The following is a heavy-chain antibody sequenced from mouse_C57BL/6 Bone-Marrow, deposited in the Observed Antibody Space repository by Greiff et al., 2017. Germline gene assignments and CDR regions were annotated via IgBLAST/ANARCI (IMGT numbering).Heavy chain of an antibody. CDR2: IHPNSGST. Sequence: QVQLQQSGAELVKPGASVKLSCKASGYTFTSYWMHWVKQRPGQGLEWIGMIHPNSGSTNYNEKFKSKATLTVDKSSSTAYMQLSSLTSEDSAVYYCARFYYGNYDALDYWGQGTLVTVSA. D-gene: IGHD2-1*01. V-gene: IGHV1-64*01. J-gene: IGHJ4*01. CDR1: GYTFTSYW. CDR3: ARFYYGNYDALDY.